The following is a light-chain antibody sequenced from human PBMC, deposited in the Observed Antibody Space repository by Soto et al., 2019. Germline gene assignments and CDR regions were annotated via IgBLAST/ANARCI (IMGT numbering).Light chain of an antibody. CDR3: QKYDTVPLT. J-gene: IGKJ4*01. V-gene: IGKV3-20*01. Sequence: EIVLTQSPGTLSLSPGERATLSCRASQSVSSSYLGWYQQKPGQAPRLLIYGASSRATGIPGRFSGSGSGTDFTLTISRLEPEDFAVYYCQKYDTVPLTFGGGTKVEIK. CDR2: GAS. CDR1: QSVSSSY.